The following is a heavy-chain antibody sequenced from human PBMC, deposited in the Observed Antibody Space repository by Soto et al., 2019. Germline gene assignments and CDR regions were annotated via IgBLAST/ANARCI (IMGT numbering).Heavy chain of an antibody. Sequence: EEQLLESGGGLVHIGESLRLSCVASGFDFSSHGMGWVRRAPGKGLEWVSGINGDGRNVYYADSVKGRFTVSRDNSENTLGLLMSSLRAEDTAVYYCAKNKDEYHLPWAPEGFDPWGQGTLVTVSS. CDR1: GFDFSSHG. V-gene: IGHV3-23*01. D-gene: IGHD2-2*01. CDR2: INGDGRNV. J-gene: IGHJ5*02. CDR3: AKNKDEYHLPWAPEGFDP.